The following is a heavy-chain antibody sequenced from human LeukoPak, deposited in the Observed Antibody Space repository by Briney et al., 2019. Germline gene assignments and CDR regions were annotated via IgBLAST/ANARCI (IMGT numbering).Heavy chain of an antibody. CDR1: GDSISNYY. D-gene: IGHD6-13*01. Sequence: SETLSLTCTVSGDSISNYYWNWLRQPPGKGLEWIGCIYYSGRTNYNPSLKSRVTVSVDTSKIQFSLKMSSVTAADTAVYYCARAYSSSPLGYFEYWGQGTLVTVSS. J-gene: IGHJ4*02. CDR3: ARAYSSSPLGYFEY. CDR2: IYYSGRT. V-gene: IGHV4-59*01.